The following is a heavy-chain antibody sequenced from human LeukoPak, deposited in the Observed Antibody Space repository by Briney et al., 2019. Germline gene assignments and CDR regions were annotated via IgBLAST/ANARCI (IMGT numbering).Heavy chain of an antibody. D-gene: IGHD6-6*01. CDR3: AKVAVIAARTDFDY. CDR2: ISSSSSII. J-gene: IGHJ4*02. Sequence: GGSLRLSCAASGFTFNNYDMNWVRQAPGKGLEWVSYISSSSSIIYYADSVKGRFTISRDNSKNTLYLQMNSLRAEDTAVYYCAKVAVIAARTDFDYWGQGTLVTVSS. CDR1: GFTFNNYD. V-gene: IGHV3-48*01.